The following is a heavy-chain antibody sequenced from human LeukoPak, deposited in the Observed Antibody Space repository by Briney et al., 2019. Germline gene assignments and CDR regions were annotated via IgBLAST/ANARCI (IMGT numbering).Heavy chain of an antibody. Sequence: GGSLRLSCAASGFTFSSYWMHWVRQAPGKGLVLVSRLNRDGSSTSYADSVKGRFTISRDNAKHTLYLQMNSLRAEDTAVYCCARSSRGDAINFDYWGQGTLVTVSS. CDR1: GFTFSSYW. CDR3: ARSSRGDAINFDY. D-gene: IGHD2-21*02. J-gene: IGHJ4*02. V-gene: IGHV3-74*01. CDR2: LNRDGSST.